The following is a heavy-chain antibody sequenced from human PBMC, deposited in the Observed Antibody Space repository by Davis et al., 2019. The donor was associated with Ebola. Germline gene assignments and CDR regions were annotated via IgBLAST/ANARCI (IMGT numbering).Heavy chain of an antibody. CDR2: INHSGST. J-gene: IGHJ4*02. D-gene: IGHD3-10*01. CDR1: GGSFSGYY. V-gene: IGHV4-34*01. Sequence: MPSETLSLTCAVYGGSFSGYYWSWIRQPPGKGLEWIGEINHSGSTNYNPSLKSRVTISVDTSKNQFSLKLSSVTAADTAVYYCARGPLYYYGSGSYYFYWGQGTLVTVSS. CDR3: ARGPLYYYGSGSYYFY.